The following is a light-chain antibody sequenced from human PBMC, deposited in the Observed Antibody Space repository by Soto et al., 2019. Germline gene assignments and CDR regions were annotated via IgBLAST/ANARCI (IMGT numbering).Light chain of an antibody. CDR1: SSDVGSYNR. J-gene: IGLJ1*01. CDR2: EVN. Sequence: QSALTQPPSVSGSPGQSVTISCTGTSSDVGSYNRLSWYQQPPGTAPKLIMYEVNTRPSGVPDRFSGSKSGSTASLTISGLHAEDEADYYCSLYISGSTYVFGTGTKLTVL. V-gene: IGLV2-18*01. CDR3: SLYISGSTYV.